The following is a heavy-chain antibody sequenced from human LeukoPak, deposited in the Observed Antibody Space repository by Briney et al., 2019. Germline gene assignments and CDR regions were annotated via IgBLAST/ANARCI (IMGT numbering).Heavy chain of an antibody. CDR3: ASVRAPVNYFFDS. V-gene: IGHV3-74*01. CDR1: VFTLSNYW. J-gene: IGHJ4*02. D-gene: IGHD1-20*01. Sequence: GGGLRLSRVHSVFTLSNYWVHCGRQAPQTGVWCGSRISAEGDIATYAEFAKGRVSLSTDNAKNTLYLQMNSLRAEDTAVYYCASVRAPVNYFFDSWGQGALVTVSS. CDR2: ISAEGDIA.